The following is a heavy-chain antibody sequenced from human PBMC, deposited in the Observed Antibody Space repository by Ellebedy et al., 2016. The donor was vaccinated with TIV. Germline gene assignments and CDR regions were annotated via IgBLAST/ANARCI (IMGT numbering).Heavy chain of an antibody. CDR3: AKSDTGDFYTAKRRFDP. V-gene: IGHV1-69*13. D-gene: IGHD7-27*01. J-gene: IGHJ5*02. Sequence: AASVKVSCKASGGIFSSHAFTWVRQAPGQGLEWMGGIIPLFGTKIYAQKFQGRVSITADDSTSTAYMEMSSLRSEDTALYYCAKSDTGDFYTAKRRFDPWGQGTLVTVSS. CDR2: IIPLFGTK. CDR1: GGIFSSHA.